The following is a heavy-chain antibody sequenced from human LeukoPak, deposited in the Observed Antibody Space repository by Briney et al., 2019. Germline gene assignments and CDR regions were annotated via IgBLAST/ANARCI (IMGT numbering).Heavy chain of an antibody. CDR1: GVSGVTFSNYA. Sequence: PGASLRLSCAASGVSGVTFSNYALNWVRQAPGKGLEWVSDISGSGHTTNYAAFVKGRFSISRDNSKTTLYLQMSSLRVEDTAVYYCVEGIFDYWGQGTLVTVSS. D-gene: IGHD3-10*01. CDR3: VEGIFDY. V-gene: IGHV3-23*01. J-gene: IGHJ4*02. CDR2: ISGSGHTT.